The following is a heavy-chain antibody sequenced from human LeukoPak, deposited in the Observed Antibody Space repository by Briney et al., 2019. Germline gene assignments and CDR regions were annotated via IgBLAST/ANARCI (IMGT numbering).Heavy chain of an antibody. Sequence: SETLSLTCTVSGGSISSYYWSWTRQPLGKGLEWIGYIYYSGSTNYNPSLKSRVTISVDTSKNQFSLKLSSVTAADTAVYYCARAFCGGDCSFDYWGQGTLVTVSS. CDR3: ARAFCGGDCSFDY. V-gene: IGHV4-59*08. CDR1: GGSISSYY. J-gene: IGHJ4*02. CDR2: IYYSGST. D-gene: IGHD2-21*02.